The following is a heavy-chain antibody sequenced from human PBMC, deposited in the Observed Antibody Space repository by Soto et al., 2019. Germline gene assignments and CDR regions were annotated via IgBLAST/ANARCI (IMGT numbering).Heavy chain of an antibody. Sequence: LETLSLTCAVYGGSFSGYYWSWIRQPPGKGLEWIGEINHSGRTNENPSLKSRVTISVDTSKNQFSLKLRSVTAADTAVYYCARGITMKLAVQGDAPDNYYFDSWGQGSLVTVSS. V-gene: IGHV4-34*01. CDR2: INHSGRT. D-gene: IGHD3-22*01. CDR3: ARGITMKLAVQGDAPDNYYFDS. CDR1: GGSFSGYY. J-gene: IGHJ4*02.